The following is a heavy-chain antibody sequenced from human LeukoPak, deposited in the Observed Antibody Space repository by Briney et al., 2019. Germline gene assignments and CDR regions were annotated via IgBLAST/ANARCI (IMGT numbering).Heavy chain of an antibody. J-gene: IGHJ4*02. CDR3: AKDSIAVAGKRGGFDY. Sequence: GGSLRLSCAASGFTFSSYAMSWVRQAPGKGLEWVSCISGSGGSTYYADAVKGRFTISRDNSKKTLYLQMNSLRAEDTAVYYCAKDSIAVAGKRGGFDYWGQGTLVTVSS. D-gene: IGHD6-19*01. V-gene: IGHV3-23*01. CDR1: GFTFSSYA. CDR2: ISGSGGST.